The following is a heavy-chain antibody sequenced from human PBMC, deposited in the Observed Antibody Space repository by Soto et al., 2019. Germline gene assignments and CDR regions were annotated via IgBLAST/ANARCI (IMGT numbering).Heavy chain of an antibody. D-gene: IGHD1-26*01. Sequence: GGSLRLSCAASGFTFSNFAMSWVRQAPGKGLECVSLISGSGGSTSYADSVKGRFTVSRDNSKNTLYLEMNSLRAEDTAVYYCARAVGPFDYWGQGTLVTVSS. CDR1: GFTFSNFA. J-gene: IGHJ4*02. CDR2: ISGSGGST. V-gene: IGHV3-23*01. CDR3: ARAVGPFDY.